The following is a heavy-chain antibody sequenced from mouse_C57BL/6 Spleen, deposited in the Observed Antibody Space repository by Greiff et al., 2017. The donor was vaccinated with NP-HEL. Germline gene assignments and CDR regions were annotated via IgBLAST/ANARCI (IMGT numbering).Heavy chain of an antibody. J-gene: IGHJ3*01. D-gene: IGHD2-10*01. V-gene: IGHV5-6*01. CDR2: ISSGGSYT. Sequence: EVKLMESGGDLVKPGGSLKLSCAASGFTFSSYGMSWVRQTPDKRLEWVATISSGGSYTYYPDSVKGRFTISRDNAKNTLYLQMSSLKSEDTAMYYCARQGSYSKGFAYWGQGTLVTVSA. CDR1: GFTFSSYG. CDR3: ARQGSYSKGFAY.